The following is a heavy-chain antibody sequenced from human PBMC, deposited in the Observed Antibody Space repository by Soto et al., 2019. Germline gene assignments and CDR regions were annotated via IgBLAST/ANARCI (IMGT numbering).Heavy chain of an antibody. Sequence: GGSLRLSCAASGFPFSDSYMAWIRQAPGKGLEEIATISSTGSTPYYADSVKGRFTISRDNAQNSLYLEMNNLRAEDTAVYYCASGRHLLTKWLVTWDQGTLVTVSS. CDR1: GFPFSDSY. D-gene: IGHD6-25*01. J-gene: IGHJ5*02. V-gene: IGHV3-11*01. CDR3: ASGRHLLTKWLVT. CDR2: ISSTGSTP.